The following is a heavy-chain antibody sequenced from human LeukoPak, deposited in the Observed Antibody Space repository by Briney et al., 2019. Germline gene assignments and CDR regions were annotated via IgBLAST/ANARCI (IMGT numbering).Heavy chain of an antibody. CDR3: ARRYCSSTSCSALFDP. CDR1: GYSFTSYW. J-gene: IGHJ5*02. Sequence: GESLKISCKGSGYSFTSYWIGWVRQMPGKGLELMGIIYPGDSDTRYSPSFQGQVTISADKSLSTAYLQWSSLKASDTAMYYCARRYCSSTSCSALFDPWGQGTLVTVSS. D-gene: IGHD2-2*01. V-gene: IGHV5-51*01. CDR2: IYPGDSDT.